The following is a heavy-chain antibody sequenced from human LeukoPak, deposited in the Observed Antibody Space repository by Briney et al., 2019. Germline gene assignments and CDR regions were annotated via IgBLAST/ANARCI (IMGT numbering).Heavy chain of an antibody. CDR3: ARDVWGIGAADGVKNYHYCYMDV. CDR1: GASISSYY. V-gene: IGHV4-59*01. CDR2: IYYSET. J-gene: IGHJ6*03. Sequence: SEALSLTCSVSGASISSYYWSWIRQSPGKGLEWIGNIYYSETNYNPSLKSRVIISADTSKNQFSLRLTSVTAADTAVYYCARDVWGIGAADGVKNYHYCYMDVWSKGTTVTVSS. D-gene: IGHD6-13*01.